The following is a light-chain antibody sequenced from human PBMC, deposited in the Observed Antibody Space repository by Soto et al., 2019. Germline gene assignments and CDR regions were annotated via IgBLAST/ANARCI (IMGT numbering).Light chain of an antibody. Sequence: EIVLTQSPATLSLSPGERATLSCRASQSVSSYLAWYQQKPGQAPRLLIYDASNRATGIPARFSGIGSGTDFTLTISSLEPEDFAVYYCQQRSNFFTFGPGTKVDIK. CDR2: DAS. CDR3: QQRSNFFT. J-gene: IGKJ3*01. CDR1: QSVSSY. V-gene: IGKV3-11*01.